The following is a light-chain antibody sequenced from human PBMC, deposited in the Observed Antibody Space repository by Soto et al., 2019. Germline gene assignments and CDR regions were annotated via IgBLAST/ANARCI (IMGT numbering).Light chain of an antibody. CDR3: QPANSCPLT. V-gene: IGKV1-12*01. CDR2: AAS. J-gene: IGKJ4*01. Sequence: DIQMTQSPSSVSASVGDRVTITCRASQGISSWLSVYQQKPGTAPKLPNYAASNFQSGLPSMFSGSGCGQDFTLTIRSLQTEDFAPSYCQPANSCPLTFGGGTKVEIK. CDR1: QGISSW.